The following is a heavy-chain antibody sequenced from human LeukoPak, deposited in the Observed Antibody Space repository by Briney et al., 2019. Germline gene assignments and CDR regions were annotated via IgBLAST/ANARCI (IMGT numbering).Heavy chain of an antibody. V-gene: IGHV3-30*18. D-gene: IGHD4-17*01. J-gene: IGHJ5*02. CDR1: GITFRSYG. CDR2: ISYDGSHK. CDR3: AKGARGDTVTSTVGLNWFDP. Sequence: GGSLRLSCAASGITFRSYGMHWVRQAPGKGLEWVAVISYDGSHKYYADSVKGRFSISRDNSKNTLYLQMNSLRADDTAVYYCAKGARGDTVTSTVGLNWFDPWGHGTLVTVSS.